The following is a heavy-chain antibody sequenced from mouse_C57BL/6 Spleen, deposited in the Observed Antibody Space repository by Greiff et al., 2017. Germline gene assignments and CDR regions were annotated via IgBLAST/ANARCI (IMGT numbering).Heavy chain of an antibody. V-gene: IGHV1-5*01. J-gene: IGHJ3*01. CDR3: AALLVRAGLAY. D-gene: IGHD2-14*01. CDR1: GYTFTSYW. CDR2: IYPGNGDT. Sequence: VQLQQSGTVLARPGASVKMSCKTSGYTFTSYWMHWVKQRPGQGLEWIGAIYPGNGDTSYNQKFKGKATLTAGTSASTAYMELSSLTDEDSAVYDCAALLVRAGLAYWGQGTPVTVSA.